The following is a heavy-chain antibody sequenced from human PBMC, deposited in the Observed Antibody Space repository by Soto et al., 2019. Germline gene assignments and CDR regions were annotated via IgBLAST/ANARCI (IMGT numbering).Heavy chain of an antibody. CDR1: GFTFGIYS. CDR3: ARGDRFRCSGDRCFSDGLFLS. V-gene: IGHV3-48*02. CDR2: INGSRSTM. J-gene: IGHJ5*02. D-gene: IGHD2-15*01. Sequence: EVQLVESGGGLVQRGGSLRLSCAASGFTFGIYSMNWVRQAPGKGLEWISYINGSRSTMYYADSVKGRFIISRDNASSSFYLQMNSLRDADTAVYYCARGDRFRCSGDRCFSDGLFLSWGQGALVTVSS.